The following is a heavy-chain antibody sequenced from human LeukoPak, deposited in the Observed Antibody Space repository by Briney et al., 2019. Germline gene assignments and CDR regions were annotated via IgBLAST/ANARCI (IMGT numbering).Heavy chain of an antibody. J-gene: IGHJ4*02. D-gene: IGHD6-13*01. CDR1: GGSISSGSYY. Sequence: SQTLSLTCTVSGGSISSGSYYWSWIRQPAGKGLEWIGRIYTSGSTNYNPSLKSRVTISVDTSKNQFSLKLSSVTAADTAVYCCARGTSSSWYAAFDYWGQGTLVTVSS. CDR3: ARGTSSSWYAAFDY. CDR2: IYTSGST. V-gene: IGHV4-61*02.